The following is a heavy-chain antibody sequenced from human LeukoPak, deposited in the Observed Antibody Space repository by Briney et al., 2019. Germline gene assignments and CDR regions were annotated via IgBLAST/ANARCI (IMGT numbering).Heavy chain of an antibody. CDR2: ISSSGSTI. Sequence: GGSLRLSWAASGFTFSSYEMNWVRQAPGKGLEWVSYISSSGSTIYYADSVKGRFTISRDNAKNSLYLQMNSLRAEDTAVYYCASSDSGWFDYWGQGTLVTVSS. CDR1: GFTFSSYE. CDR3: ASSDSGWFDY. V-gene: IGHV3-48*03. J-gene: IGHJ4*02. D-gene: IGHD6-19*01.